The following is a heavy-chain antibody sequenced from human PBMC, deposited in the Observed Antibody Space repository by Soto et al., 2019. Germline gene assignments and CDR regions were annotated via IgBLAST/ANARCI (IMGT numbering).Heavy chain of an antibody. CDR1: GGTFSSYP. CDR2: IIPILGIA. CDR3: ANGDGCFYFDY. Sequence: VPLVQSGAEVKKPGSSVKVSCKASGGTFSSYPISWVRQAPGQGLEWMGRIIPILGIANYVQKFQGRVTITADKSTSTAYKELSSLGSEDTSVYYWANGDGCFYFDYWGQGTLVTVSS. V-gene: IGHV1-69*02. J-gene: IGHJ4*02. D-gene: IGHD4-17*01.